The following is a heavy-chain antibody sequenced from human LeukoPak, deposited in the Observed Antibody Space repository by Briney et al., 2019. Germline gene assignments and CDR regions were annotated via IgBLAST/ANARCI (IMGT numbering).Heavy chain of an antibody. J-gene: IGHJ5*02. Sequence: AASVTVSCKASGYPFSNYDINWVRQAPGQGLERMGWMNPKSGNTGYGQKFQGRVTMTRVASITTAYMELRSLRSDDTAVYYCTKASLAFGTKYFDPWGQGTLVTVSS. D-gene: IGHD3-10*01. CDR2: MNPKSGNT. CDR1: GYPFSNYD. V-gene: IGHV1-8*01. CDR3: TKASLAFGTKYFDP.